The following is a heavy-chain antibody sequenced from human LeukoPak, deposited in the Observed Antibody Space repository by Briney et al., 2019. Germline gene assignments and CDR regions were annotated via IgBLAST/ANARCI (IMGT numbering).Heavy chain of an antibody. J-gene: IGHJ5*02. D-gene: IGHD2-15*01. Sequence: SETLSLTCTVSADSISSHYWSWIRQPPGKGLEWIGYIYYSGSTNYNPPLKSRVSISVDRSKNQFSLKLSSVTAADTAVYYCAREGCSGGSCSSRFDPWGQGTLVTVSS. V-gene: IGHV4-59*11. CDR2: IYYSGST. CDR3: AREGCSGGSCSSRFDP. CDR1: ADSISSHY.